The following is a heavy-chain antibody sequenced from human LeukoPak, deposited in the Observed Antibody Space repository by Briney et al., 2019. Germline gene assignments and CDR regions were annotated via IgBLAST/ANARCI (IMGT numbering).Heavy chain of an antibody. CDR3: AAAAYRFDP. CDR2: INHSGST. J-gene: IGHJ5*02. V-gene: IGHV4-34*01. Sequence: SETLSLTCAVYGGSFSGYYWSWIRQPPGKGLEWIGEINHSGSTNYNPSLKGRVTISVDTSKNQFSLKLSSVTAADTAVYYCAAAAYRFDPWGQGTLVTVSS. D-gene: IGHD6-13*01. CDR1: GGSFSGYY.